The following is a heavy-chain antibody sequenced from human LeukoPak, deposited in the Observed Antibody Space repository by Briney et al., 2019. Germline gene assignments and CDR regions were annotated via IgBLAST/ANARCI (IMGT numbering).Heavy chain of an antibody. CDR2: IYYSGNT. CDR3: ARHPGYCNGNSCYGHYVMDV. Sequence: PSETLSLTCTVSSGSISSSSDTWGWLRQTPGEGLAWIGSIYYSGNTYYNPSLKGRVAISMDASRNQFPLKLSSVTAADTAVYYCARHPGYCNGNSCYGHYVMDVWGQGTTVTVSS. CDR1: SGSISSSSDT. J-gene: IGHJ6*02. D-gene: IGHD2-15*01. V-gene: IGHV4-39*01.